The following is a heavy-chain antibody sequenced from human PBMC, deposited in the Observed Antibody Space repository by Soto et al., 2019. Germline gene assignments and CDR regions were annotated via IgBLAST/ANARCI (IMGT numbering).Heavy chain of an antibody. J-gene: IGHJ5*02. CDR3: ARDVDTAMVTGRLKRFDP. V-gene: IGHV1-2*02. D-gene: IGHD5-18*01. CDR1: GYTFTGYY. Sequence: ASVKVSCKASGYTFTGYYMHWVRQAPGQGLEWMGWINPNSGGTNYAQKFQGRVTMTRDTSTSTAYMELSRLRSDDTAVYYCARDVDTAMVTGRLKRFDPWGQGTLVTVSS. CDR2: INPNSGGT.